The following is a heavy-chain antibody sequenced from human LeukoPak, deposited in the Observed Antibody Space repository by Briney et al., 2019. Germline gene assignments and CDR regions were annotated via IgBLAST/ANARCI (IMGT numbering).Heavy chain of an antibody. J-gene: IGHJ6*04. CDR1: GFTFSSYG. Sequence: GGSLRLSCAASGFTFSSYGMQWVRQAPGKGLEGVAVICYDGSNKYYADSVKGRFTISRDNSKNTLYLQMNSLRAEDTAVYYCARDPIAVTGTGGDGMDVWGKGTTVTVSS. CDR2: ICYDGSNK. CDR3: ARDPIAVTGTGGDGMDV. V-gene: IGHV3-33*01. D-gene: IGHD6-19*01.